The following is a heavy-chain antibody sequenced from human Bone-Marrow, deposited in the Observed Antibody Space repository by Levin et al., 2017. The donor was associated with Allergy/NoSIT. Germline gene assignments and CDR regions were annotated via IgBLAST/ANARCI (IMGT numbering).Heavy chain of an antibody. Sequence: GGSLRLSCVASGFTFGNAWMNWVRQAPGKGLQWVGRIKGKTDGGTTDYAAPVKGRFTISRDDSKKTLYLQMNSPKTEDTAIYYCTTRSHWGQGTLVTVFS. CDR2: IKGKTDGGTT. CDR1: GFTFGNAW. J-gene: IGHJ4*02. CDR3: TTRSH. V-gene: IGHV3-15*01.